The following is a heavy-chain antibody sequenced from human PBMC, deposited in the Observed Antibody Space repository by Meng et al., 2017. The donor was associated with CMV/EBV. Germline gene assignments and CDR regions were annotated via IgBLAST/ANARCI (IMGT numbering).Heavy chain of an antibody. CDR3: TRDYSGIAARPGFDP. CDR1: GGTFSSYA. D-gene: IGHD6-6*01. Sequence: QVRLVQSGDEVKQPGSSVKVSCKASGGTFSSYAISWVRQAPGQGLEWMGGIIPIFGTANYAQKFQGRVTITADESTSTAYMELSSLRSEDTAVYYCTRDYSGIAARPGFDPWGQGTLVTVSS. V-gene: IGHV1-69*12. CDR2: IIPIFGTA. J-gene: IGHJ5*02.